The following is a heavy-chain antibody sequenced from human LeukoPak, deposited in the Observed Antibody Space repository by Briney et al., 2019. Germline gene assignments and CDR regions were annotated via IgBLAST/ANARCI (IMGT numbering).Heavy chain of an antibody. Sequence: LPGGSLRLSCAASGFTFSSYWLTWVRQAPGKGLEWVANIKQDGSEKYYVDSVKGRFTISRDNAKNSLYLQMNSLRAEDTAVYYCARVRGMTTVTLDYWGQGTLVTVSS. CDR3: ARVRGMTTVTLDY. J-gene: IGHJ4*02. CDR2: IKQDGSEK. CDR1: GFTFSSYW. D-gene: IGHD4-17*01. V-gene: IGHV3-7*01.